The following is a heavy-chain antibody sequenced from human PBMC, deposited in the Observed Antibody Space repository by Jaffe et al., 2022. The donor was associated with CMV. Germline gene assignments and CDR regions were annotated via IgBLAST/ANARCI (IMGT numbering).Heavy chain of an antibody. J-gene: IGHJ4*02. D-gene: IGHD3-3*01. Sequence: EVQLVESGGGLVKPGGSLRLSCAASGFTFSNAWMSWVRQAPGKGLEWVGRIKSKTDGGTTDYAAPVKGRFTISRDDSKNTLYLQMNSLKTEDTAVYYCTSHYDFWSGYHYYFDYWGQGTLVTVSS. CDR1: GFTFSNAW. CDR3: TSHYDFWSGYHYYFDY. CDR2: IKSKTDGGTT. V-gene: IGHV3-15*01.